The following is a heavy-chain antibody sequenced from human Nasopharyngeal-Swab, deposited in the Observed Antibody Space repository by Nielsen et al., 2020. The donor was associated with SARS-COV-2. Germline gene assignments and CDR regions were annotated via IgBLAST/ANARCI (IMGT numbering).Heavy chain of an antibody. J-gene: IGHJ6*02. CDR2: IYPGYSDT. V-gene: IGHV5-51*01. CDR1: GYSFTSYW. Sequence: GDSLKISCKGSGYSFTSYWIGWVRQMPRKGLEWMGIIYPGYSDTRYSPSFQGQVTLSADKSISTAYLQWSSLKASDTAMYYCARHKYYYYYGMDVWGQGTTVTVSS. CDR3: ARHKYYYYYGMDV.